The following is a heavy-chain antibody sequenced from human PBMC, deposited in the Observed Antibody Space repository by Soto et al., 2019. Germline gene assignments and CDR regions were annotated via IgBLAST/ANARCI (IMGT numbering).Heavy chain of an antibody. CDR2: ISYDGSNK. D-gene: IGHD2-2*01. V-gene: IGHV3-30-3*01. J-gene: IGHJ6*02. CDR1: GFTFSSYA. CDR3: ARYCSSTSCFTYGMDV. Sequence: LRLSCAASGFTFSSYAMHWVRQAPGKGLEWVAVISYDGSNKYYADSVKGRFTISRDNSKNTLYLQMNSLRAEDTAVYYCARYCSSTSCFTYGMDVWGPGTTVTVSS.